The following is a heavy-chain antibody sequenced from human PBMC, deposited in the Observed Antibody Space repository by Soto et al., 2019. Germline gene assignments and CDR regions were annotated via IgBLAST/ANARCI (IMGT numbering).Heavy chain of an antibody. V-gene: IGHV5-51*01. D-gene: IGHD3-22*01. Sequence: PGESLKISCRGSGYDFNTNWFGWVRQLPGRGLEWVGIMYPGDSDTRYNPSLQGHVTLSADVTVSTAFLQWRSLKTSDTAMYYCARDQTYYYDSSGYYIYRDDAFDIWGQGTMVTVSS. CDR2: MYPGDSDT. CDR1: GYDFNTNW. CDR3: ARDQTYYYDSSGYYIYRDDAFDI. J-gene: IGHJ3*02.